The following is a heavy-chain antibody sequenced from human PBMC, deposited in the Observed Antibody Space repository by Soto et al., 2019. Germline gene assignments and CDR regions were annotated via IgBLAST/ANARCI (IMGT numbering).Heavy chain of an antibody. Sequence: ASVKVSCKVSGYTLTELSMHWVRQAPGKGLEWMGGFDPEDGETIYAQKFQGRVTMTEDTSTDTAYMELSSLRSEDTAVYYCARLKSFGTTSAGQNYHYGMDVWGQGTTVTVSS. CDR2: FDPEDGET. J-gene: IGHJ6*02. V-gene: IGHV1-24*01. D-gene: IGHD3-16*01. CDR1: GYTLTELS. CDR3: ARLKSFGTTSAGQNYHYGMDV.